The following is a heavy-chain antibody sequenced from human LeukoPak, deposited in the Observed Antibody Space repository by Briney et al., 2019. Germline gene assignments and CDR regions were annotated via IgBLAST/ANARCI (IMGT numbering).Heavy chain of an antibody. CDR2: ILVSNSP. D-gene: IGHD6-19*01. CDR3: ARAHIEVSGTGAFDI. J-gene: IGHJ3*02. CDR1: GFTFTNYA. Sequence: GGSLRLSCAASGFTFTNYAMIWVRLAPGRGLEWVSAILVSNSPYYGDSVKGRFTISRDNSENMLYLQMNSLRDEDTALYYCARAHIEVSGTGAFDIWGHGTMVTVSS. V-gene: IGHV3-23*01.